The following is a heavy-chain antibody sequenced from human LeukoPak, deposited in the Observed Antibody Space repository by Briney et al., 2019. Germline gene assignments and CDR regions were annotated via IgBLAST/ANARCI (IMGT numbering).Heavy chain of an antibody. CDR3: ARDRDCGDGGCYHHFDY. CDR1: GFTFSSNW. CDR2: IRQEGGDK. Sequence: GGALRLSCAASGFTFSSNWMSWVRQAPGKGLEWVANIRQEGGDKYYMDSVKGRLTISRDNAKNSLSLQMNSLRVEDTAVYYCARDRDCGDGGCYHHFDYWGQGVRVTVSS. V-gene: IGHV3-7*01. J-gene: IGHJ4*02. D-gene: IGHD2-15*01.